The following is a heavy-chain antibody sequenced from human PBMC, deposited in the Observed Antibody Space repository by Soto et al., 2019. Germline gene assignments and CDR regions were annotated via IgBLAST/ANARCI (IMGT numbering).Heavy chain of an antibody. J-gene: IGHJ4*02. CDR2: IYSSGST. V-gene: IGHV4-30-4*01. D-gene: IGHD2-15*01. Sequence: QVQLQESGPGLVKPSQTLSLTCIVSGGSISSGDYYWSWIRQPPGKGLEWIGYIYSSGSTYYNPYLKSRVTISGDTSKNQFSLKLSSLTAADTVVYYCARASNSGGNPRFDFWGQGTLVTVSS. CDR3: ARASNSGGNPRFDF. CDR1: GGSISSGDYY.